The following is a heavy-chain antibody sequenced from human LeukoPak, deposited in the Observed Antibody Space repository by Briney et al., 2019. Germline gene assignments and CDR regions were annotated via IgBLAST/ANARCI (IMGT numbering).Heavy chain of an antibody. V-gene: IGHV3-74*01. D-gene: IGHD2-2*01. Sequence: GGSLRLSCAASGFTFSSYWMHWVRQAPGKGLVWVSRINSDGSSTTYADSVKGRFTISRDNAKNTLYLQMNSLRAEDTAVYYCASFVCSGPSGEYFDYWGQGTLVTVSS. CDR2: INSDGSST. J-gene: IGHJ4*02. CDR3: ASFVCSGPSGEYFDY. CDR1: GFTFSSYW.